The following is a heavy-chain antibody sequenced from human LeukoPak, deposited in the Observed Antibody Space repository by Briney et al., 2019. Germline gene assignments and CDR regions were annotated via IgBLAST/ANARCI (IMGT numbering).Heavy chain of an antibody. Sequence: SVKCSCKASGRTSTTYTITWVRQAPVQGLEWMGRIIPILGIANYAQKFQGRVTITADKSTSTAYMELSSLRSEDTAVYYCATLRGYYYDSSGYYPPFDYWGQGTLVTVSS. J-gene: IGHJ4*02. CDR3: ATLRGYYYDSSGYYPPFDY. CDR1: GRTSTTYT. D-gene: IGHD3-22*01. CDR2: IIPILGIA. V-gene: IGHV1-69*02.